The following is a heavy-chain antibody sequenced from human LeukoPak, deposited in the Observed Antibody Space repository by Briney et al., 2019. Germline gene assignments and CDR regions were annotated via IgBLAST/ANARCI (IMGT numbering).Heavy chain of an antibody. D-gene: IGHD1-14*01. CDR2: ISGSGVST. J-gene: IGHJ4*02. CDR3: AKDVSGGN. Sequence: GGSLRLSCAASGFTFRSYAMSWVRQAPGKGLEWVSGISGSGVSTDYADSVKGRFTISRDNSKNTLYLQMNNLKAEDTAVCYCAKDVSGGNWGQGTLVTVSS. V-gene: IGHV3-23*01. CDR1: GFTFRSYA.